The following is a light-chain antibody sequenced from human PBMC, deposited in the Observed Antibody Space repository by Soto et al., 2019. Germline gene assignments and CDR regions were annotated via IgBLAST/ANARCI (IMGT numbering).Light chain of an antibody. CDR1: QDINSW. Sequence: DIPMTQSPSSVSASVGDRVTITCRASQDINSWLAWYQQKPGKAPKLLIYATSSLQSGVPSRFSGSGSGTDFTLTISSLQPEDFATYFCQQANNFPYTFGQGTKVEIK. V-gene: IGKV1-12*01. CDR3: QQANNFPYT. J-gene: IGKJ2*01. CDR2: ATS.